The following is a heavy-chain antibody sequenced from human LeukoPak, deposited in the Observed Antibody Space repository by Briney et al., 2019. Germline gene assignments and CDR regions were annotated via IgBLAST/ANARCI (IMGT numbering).Heavy chain of an antibody. CDR3: ARAQGTGPGADYYFDY. CDR2: VSWNSGSI. Sequence: GGSLRLSCAASGFTFDDYAMHWVRQAPGKGLEWVSGVSWNSGSIGYADSVKGRFTISRDNSKNTLYLQMNSLRAEDTAVYYCARAQGTGPGADYYFDYWGQGTLVTVSS. J-gene: IGHJ4*02. V-gene: IGHV3-9*01. D-gene: IGHD3/OR15-3a*01. CDR1: GFTFDDYA.